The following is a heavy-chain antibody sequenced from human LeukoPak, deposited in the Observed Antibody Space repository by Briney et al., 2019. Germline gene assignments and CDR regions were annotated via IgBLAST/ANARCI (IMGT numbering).Heavy chain of an antibody. V-gene: IGHV4-59*02. CDR1: GDSVSSYY. D-gene: IGHD1-26*01. CDR3: ARVHPPSPLGATSALYYFDY. Sequence: PSETLSLTCTVSGDSVSSYYWSWIRQPPGKGLEWIGYIYYSGSTNYNPSLKSRVTISVDTSKNQFSLKLSSVTAADTAVYYCARVHPPSPLGATSALYYFDYWGQGTLVTVSS. J-gene: IGHJ4*02. CDR2: IYYSGST.